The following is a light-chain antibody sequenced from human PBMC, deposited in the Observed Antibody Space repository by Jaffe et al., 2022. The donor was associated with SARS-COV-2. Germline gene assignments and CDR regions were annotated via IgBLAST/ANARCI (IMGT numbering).Light chain of an antibody. V-gene: IGLV8-61*01. Sequence: QTVVTQEPALSVSPGGTVTLTCGLRSGSVSTSHYVSWYQQTPGQAPRTLVYNTNTLSSGVPDRFSGSILENKAALTITGAQADDESDYYCVVYMGSGIWVFGGGTKLTVL. CDR1: SGSVSTSHY. CDR3: VVYMGSGIWV. CDR2: NTN. J-gene: IGLJ3*02.